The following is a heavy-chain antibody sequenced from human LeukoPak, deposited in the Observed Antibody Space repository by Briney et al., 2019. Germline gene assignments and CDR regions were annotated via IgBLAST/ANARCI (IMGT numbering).Heavy chain of an antibody. CDR1: GYTFTGYY. J-gene: IGHJ4*02. D-gene: IGHD2-2*01. CDR2: INPECGGT. CDR3: ARQLEGVPAALFDY. Sequence: ASVKVSCKASGYTFTGYYMHWVRQAPGQGLEWMGWINPECGGTDYGQKFQGRVLMTRDTSISTAYMELSRLRSDDTAVYYCARQLEGVPAALFDYWGQGTLVTVSS. V-gene: IGHV1-2*02.